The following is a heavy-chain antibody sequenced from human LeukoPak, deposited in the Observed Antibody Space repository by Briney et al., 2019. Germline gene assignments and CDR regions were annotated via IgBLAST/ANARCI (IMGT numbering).Heavy chain of an antibody. CDR3: ATGHSGYDV. Sequence: GGSLRLSCVASGFTVTSNYLTWVRQAPGKGLEWVSVSNSAGTTYSADSVKGRFTISRDNSKNTLYLQMNSLRAEDTAVYYCATGHSGYDVWGQGTLVTVSS. V-gene: IGHV3-66*01. CDR1: GFTVTSNY. CDR2: SNSAGTT. D-gene: IGHD5-12*01. J-gene: IGHJ4*02.